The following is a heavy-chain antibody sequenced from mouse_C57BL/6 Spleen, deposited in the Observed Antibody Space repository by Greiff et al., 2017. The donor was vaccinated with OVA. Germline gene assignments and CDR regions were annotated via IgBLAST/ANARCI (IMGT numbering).Heavy chain of an antibody. CDR3: ARGGRGGY. CDR1: GYAFTNYL. Sequence: VQLQQSGAELVRPGTSVKVSCKASGYAFTNYLIEWVKQRPGQGLEWIGVINPGSGGTNYNEKFKGKATLTADKSSSTAYMQLSSLTSEDSAVYFCARGGRGGYWGQGTTLTVSS. CDR2: INPGSGGT. V-gene: IGHV1-54*01. D-gene: IGHD3-3*01. J-gene: IGHJ2*01.